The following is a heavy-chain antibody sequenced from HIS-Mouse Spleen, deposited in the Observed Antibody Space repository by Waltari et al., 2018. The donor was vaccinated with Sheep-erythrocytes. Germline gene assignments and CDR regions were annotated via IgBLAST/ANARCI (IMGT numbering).Heavy chain of an antibody. CDR2: ISYDVSNK. D-gene: IGHD1-1*01. Sequence: QVQLVESGGGVVQPGRSLRLSCAASGFTFSSYGMHWVRQAPGKGLEWVAVISYDVSNKSYADAVKGRFTISRDNAKNSLYLQMNSLRAEDTALYYCAKDIGTGLSYGMDVWGQGTTVTVSS. V-gene: IGHV3-30*18. CDR1: GFTFSSYG. J-gene: IGHJ6*02. CDR3: AKDIGTGLSYGMDV.